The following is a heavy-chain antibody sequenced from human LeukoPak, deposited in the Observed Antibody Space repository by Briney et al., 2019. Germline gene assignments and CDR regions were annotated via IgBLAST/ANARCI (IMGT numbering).Heavy chain of an antibody. V-gene: IGHV3-23*01. J-gene: IGHJ4*02. CDR2: ISGSGGST. CDR3: AKAPYYYDSSGYWLSFDY. D-gene: IGHD3-22*01. Sequence: GGSLRLSCAASGFSISSYARSWVRQAPGKGRESVSAISGSGGSTYYADSVKGRFTISRDNFKNTLYLQMNSLRAEDTAVYYCAKAPYYYDSSGYWLSFDYWGQGTLVTVSS. CDR1: GFSISSYA.